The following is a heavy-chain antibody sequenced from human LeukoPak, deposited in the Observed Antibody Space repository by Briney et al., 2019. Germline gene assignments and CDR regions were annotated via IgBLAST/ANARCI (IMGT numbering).Heavy chain of an antibody. CDR2: ISYDGSNK. Sequence: PGGSLRLSCAASGFTFSSYGMHWVRQAPGKGLEWVAVISYDGSNKYYADSVKGRFTISRDNSKNTLYLQMNSLRAEDTAVYYRAKDHYYGSGSLPDYWGQGTLVTVSS. V-gene: IGHV3-30*18. J-gene: IGHJ4*02. CDR3: AKDHYYGSGSLPDY. D-gene: IGHD3-10*01. CDR1: GFTFSSYG.